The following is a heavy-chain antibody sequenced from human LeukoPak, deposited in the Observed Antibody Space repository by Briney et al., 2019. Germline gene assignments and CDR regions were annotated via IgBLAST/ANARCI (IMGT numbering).Heavy chain of an antibody. CDR1: GITFSDHY. Sequence: GGSLRLSRAASGITFSDHYMDWVRQAPGKGLEWVGRTRNKGNSYITEYAASVRGRFTISRDDSKNSLYLQMNSLKTEDTAVYYCASQSYYGSGSYRPEAFDIWGQGTMVTVPS. V-gene: IGHV3-72*01. D-gene: IGHD3-10*01. CDR3: ASQSYYGSGSYRPEAFDI. J-gene: IGHJ3*02. CDR2: TRNKGNSYIT.